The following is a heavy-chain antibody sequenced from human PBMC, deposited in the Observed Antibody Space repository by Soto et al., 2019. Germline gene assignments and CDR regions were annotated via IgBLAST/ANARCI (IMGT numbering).Heavy chain of an antibody. D-gene: IGHD2-2*01. CDR2: INPNSGGT. Sequence: QVQLVQSGAEVKKPGASVKVSCKASGYTFTGYYMHWVRQAPGQGLEWMGWINPNSGGTNYAQKLQGRVTMTRDTSISTAYMELSRLRSDDTAVYYCARGDEVPAARTTVTTGYWGQGTLVTVSS. J-gene: IGHJ4*02. CDR3: ARGDEVPAARTTVTTGY. CDR1: GYTFTGYY. V-gene: IGHV1-2*02.